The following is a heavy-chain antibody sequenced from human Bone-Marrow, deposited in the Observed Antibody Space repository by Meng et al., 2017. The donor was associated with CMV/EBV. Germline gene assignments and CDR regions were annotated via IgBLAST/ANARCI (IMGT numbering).Heavy chain of an antibody. CDR1: GGSISSSSYY. Sequence: LETLSLTCTVSGGSISSSSYYWGWIRQPPGKGLEWIGSIYYSGSTYYNPSLKSRVTISVDTSKNQFSLKLSSVTAADTAVYYCARDSNYSHLLYYGMAFWGQGNTVNGAS. J-gene: IGHJ6*01. CDR2: IYYSGST. D-gene: IGHD1-7*01. CDR3: ARDSNYSHLLYYGMAF. V-gene: IGHV4-39*07.